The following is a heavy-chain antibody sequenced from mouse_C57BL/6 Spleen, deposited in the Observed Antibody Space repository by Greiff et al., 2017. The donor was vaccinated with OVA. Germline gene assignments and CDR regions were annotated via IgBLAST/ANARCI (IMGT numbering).Heavy chain of an antibody. CDR1: GFTFNTYA. Sequence: EVQVVESGGGLVQPKGSLKLSCAASGFTFNTYAMHWVRQAPGKGLEWVARIRSKSSNYATYYADSVKDRFTISRDDSQSMLYLQMNNLKTEDTAMYYCVREGDGYLYWYFDVWGTGTTVTVSS. D-gene: IGHD2-3*01. CDR3: VREGDGYLYWYFDV. CDR2: IRSKSSNYAT. V-gene: IGHV10-3*01. J-gene: IGHJ1*03.